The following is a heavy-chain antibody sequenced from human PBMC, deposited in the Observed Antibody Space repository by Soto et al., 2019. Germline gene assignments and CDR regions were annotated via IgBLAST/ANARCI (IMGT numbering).Heavy chain of an antibody. CDR2: INSDGSST. CDR3: QVTYYYGSGTQGWFDP. D-gene: IGHD3-10*01. CDR1: GFTFSSYW. Sequence: GGSLRLSCAASGFTFSSYWMHWVRQAPGKGLVWVSRINSDGSSTSYADSVKGRFTISRDNAKNTLYLQMNSLRAEDTAVYYCQVTYYYGSGTQGWFDPWGQGTLVTVSS. J-gene: IGHJ5*02. V-gene: IGHV3-74*01.